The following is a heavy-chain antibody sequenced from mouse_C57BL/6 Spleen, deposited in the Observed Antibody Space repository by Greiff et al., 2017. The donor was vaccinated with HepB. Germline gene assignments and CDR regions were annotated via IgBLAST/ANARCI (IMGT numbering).Heavy chain of an antibody. CDR2: ISSGSSTI. J-gene: IGHJ2*01. CDR1: GFTFSDYG. D-gene: IGHD1-1*01. Sequence: EVHLVESGGGLVKPGGSLKLSCAASGFTFSDYGMHWVRQAPEKGLEWVAYISSGSSTIYYADTVKGRFTISRDNAKNTLFLQMTSLRSEDTAMYYCARGYYGSRPYYFDYWGQGTTLTVSS. CDR3: ARGYYGSRPYYFDY. V-gene: IGHV5-17*01.